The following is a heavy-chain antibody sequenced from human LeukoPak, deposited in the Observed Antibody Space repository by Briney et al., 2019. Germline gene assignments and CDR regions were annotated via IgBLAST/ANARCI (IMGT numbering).Heavy chain of an antibody. CDR1: GFTFSDYY. CDR3: ARGRDYAFEL. V-gene: IGHV3-11*06. J-gene: IGHJ3*01. Sequence: GGSLRLSCAASGFTFSDYYMTWIRHAPGGGLEWVSYISRSGSYTNHAPSVTGRLTISRVHATNPLYLQMNRLKAEDTAVYYCARGRDYAFELWGQGTKVTVSS. D-gene: IGHD4-11*01. CDR2: ISRSGSYT.